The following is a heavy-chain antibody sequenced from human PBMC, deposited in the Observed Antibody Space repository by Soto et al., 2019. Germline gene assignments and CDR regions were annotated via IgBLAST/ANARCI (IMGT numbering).Heavy chain of an antibody. CDR3: AKLTYPSDSTGYYYERVSGWIDS. J-gene: IGHJ5*01. CDR1: GFMFSSYA. CDR2: ISASGGTA. V-gene: IGHV3-23*01. Sequence: GSLRLSCAASGFMFSSYAMSWVRQAPGKGLEWVSSISASGGTANLADSVEGRCTISRDNSKSTLYLQMNSLRAEDTAVYYCAKLTYPSDSTGYYYERVSGWIDSWGQGTLVTVSS. D-gene: IGHD3-22*01.